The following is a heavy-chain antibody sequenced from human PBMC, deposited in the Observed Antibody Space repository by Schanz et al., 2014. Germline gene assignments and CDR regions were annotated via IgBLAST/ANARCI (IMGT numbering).Heavy chain of an antibody. Sequence: EVHLLESGGGLVPPGGSLRLSCAASGFNFSDYAMCWVRQAPGKGLEWVSAISGGGGTTYYTDSVKGRFTMSRDNAKNSVFLQMNSLRAEDTAVYYCVRDSFFAFDYWGQGTLVTVSS. CDR2: ISGGGGTT. V-gene: IGHV3-23*01. CDR3: VRDSFFAFDY. CDR1: GFNFSDYA. J-gene: IGHJ4*02. D-gene: IGHD3-3*01.